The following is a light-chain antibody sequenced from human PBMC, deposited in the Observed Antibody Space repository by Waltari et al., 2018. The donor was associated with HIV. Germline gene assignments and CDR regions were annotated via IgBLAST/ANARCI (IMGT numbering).Light chain of an antibody. Sequence: YELSQPPSVSVSPGQTARITCSGNELPKRYTHWFRQKPGQAPLLLIYKDTERPSGISQRSSASKSGTTVTLTITEVQAEDGADYFCQSTDKSGTWVFGGGTRLAVL. CDR3: QSTDKSGTWV. CDR2: KDT. CDR1: ELPKRY. J-gene: IGLJ3*02. V-gene: IGLV3-25*03.